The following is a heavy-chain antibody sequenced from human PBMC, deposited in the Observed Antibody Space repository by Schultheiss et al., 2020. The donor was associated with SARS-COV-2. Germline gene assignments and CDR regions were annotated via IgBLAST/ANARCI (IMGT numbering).Heavy chain of an antibody. Sequence: SETLSLTCTVSGGSISSYYWSWIRQPPGKGLEWIGYIYYSGSTNYNPSLKSRVTISVDKSKNQFSLKLSSVTAADTAVYYCARKRGIAGVYYYYGMDVWGQGTTVTVSS. CDR2: IYYSGST. J-gene: IGHJ6*02. CDR3: ARKRGIAGVYYYYGMDV. CDR1: GGSISSYY. V-gene: IGHV4-59*12. D-gene: IGHD1-26*01.